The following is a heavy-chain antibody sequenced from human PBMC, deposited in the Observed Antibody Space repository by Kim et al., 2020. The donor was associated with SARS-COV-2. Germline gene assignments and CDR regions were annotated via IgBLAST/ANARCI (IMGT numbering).Heavy chain of an antibody. V-gene: IGHV4-34*01. D-gene: IGHD3-10*01. CDR2: INDSGST. Sequence: SETLSLTCAVYGGSFSGYYWSWIRQPPGKGLEWIGEINDSGSTNYNPSLKSRVTISVDTSKNQFSLKLSSVTAADTAVYYCARGQGGSISAGSWSYWGQGTLVTVSS. CDR1: GGSFSGYY. CDR3: ARGQGGSISAGSWSY. J-gene: IGHJ4*02.